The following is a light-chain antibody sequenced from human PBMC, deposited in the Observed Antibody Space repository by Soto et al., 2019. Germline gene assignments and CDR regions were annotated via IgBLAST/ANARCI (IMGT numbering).Light chain of an antibody. CDR1: SSDVGGYNY. Sequence: QSVLTQPASVSGSPGQSITISCTGTSSDVGGYNYVSWYQQYPGKAPKLMNYDVSNRPSGISNRFSGSKSGNTASLTIFGLQAEDEADYYCSSYTSSSTLYVFGTGTKVTVL. CDR3: SSYTSSSTLYV. CDR2: DVS. V-gene: IGLV2-14*01. J-gene: IGLJ1*01.